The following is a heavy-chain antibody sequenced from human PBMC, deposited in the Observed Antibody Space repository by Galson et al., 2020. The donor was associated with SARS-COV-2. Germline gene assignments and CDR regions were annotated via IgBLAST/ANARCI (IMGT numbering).Heavy chain of an antibody. CDR1: GFTFSSDS. D-gene: IGHD5-18*01. V-gene: IGHV3-21*06. CDR3: TRERGYSYGYSDY. CDR2: MSGTSTNI. J-gene: IGHJ4*02. Sequence: NSGGSLRLSCAAAGFTFSSDSMNWVRQAPGKGLEWVSSMSGTSTNIYYADSVKGRFTISRDNAKNSLYLQMNSLGTEDTAVYYCTRERGYSYGYSDYWGQGTLVTVSS.